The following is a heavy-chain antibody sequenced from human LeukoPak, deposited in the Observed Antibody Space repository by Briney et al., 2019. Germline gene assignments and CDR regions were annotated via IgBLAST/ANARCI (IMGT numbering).Heavy chain of an antibody. CDR1: GFTFSNAW. Sequence: PGGSLRLSCAASGFTFSNAWMSWVRQAPGKGLEWVGRIKSKTDGGTTDYAAPVKGRFTISRDDSKNTLYLQMNSLKTEDTAVYYCTTTGSELGYCSGGSCYDYWGQGTLVTVSS. D-gene: IGHD2-15*01. CDR3: TTTGSELGYCSGGSCYDY. CDR2: IKSKTDGGTT. V-gene: IGHV3-15*01. J-gene: IGHJ4*02.